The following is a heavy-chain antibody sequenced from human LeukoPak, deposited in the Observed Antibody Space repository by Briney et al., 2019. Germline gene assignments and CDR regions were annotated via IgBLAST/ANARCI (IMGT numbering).Heavy chain of an antibody. J-gene: IGHJ4*02. Sequence: SETLSLTCAVCGGSFSGYYWSWIRQPPGKGLEWIGEINHSGSTNYNPSLKSRVTISVDTSKNQFSLKLSSVTAADTAVYYCASSEYSSSSNDYWGQGTLVTVSS. V-gene: IGHV4-34*01. D-gene: IGHD6-6*01. CDR1: GGSFSGYY. CDR2: INHSGST. CDR3: ASSEYSSSSNDY.